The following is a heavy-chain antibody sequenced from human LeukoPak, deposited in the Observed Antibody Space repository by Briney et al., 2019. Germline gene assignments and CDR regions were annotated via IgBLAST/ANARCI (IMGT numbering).Heavy chain of an antibody. J-gene: IGHJ4*02. CDR1: GFTFSSYA. Sequence: TGGSLRLSCAASGFTFSSYAMSWVRQAPEKGLEWVSGISDSGGTIYYADSVKGRFTISRDNSKNTLYLQMNSLRAEDTAVYYCAKKLSGSYKAFDYWGQGTPVTVSS. V-gene: IGHV3-23*01. CDR2: ISDSGGTI. CDR3: AKKLSGSYKAFDY. D-gene: IGHD1-26*01.